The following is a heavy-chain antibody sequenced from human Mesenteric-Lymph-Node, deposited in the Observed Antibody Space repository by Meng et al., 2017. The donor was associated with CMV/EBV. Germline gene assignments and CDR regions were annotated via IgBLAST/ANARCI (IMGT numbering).Heavy chain of an antibody. CDR2: INPNSADT. J-gene: IGHJ4*02. Sequence: CKASGDTFTDYYIRWVRQAPGQGLEWMGRINPNSADTHYAQKFQGRVAVTRDTSIRTAYMELSRLTSDDTAVYYCAGGSGWYYFDYWGQGTLVTVSS. D-gene: IGHD6-19*01. CDR3: AGGSGWYYFDY. V-gene: IGHV1-2*06. CDR1: GDTFTDYY.